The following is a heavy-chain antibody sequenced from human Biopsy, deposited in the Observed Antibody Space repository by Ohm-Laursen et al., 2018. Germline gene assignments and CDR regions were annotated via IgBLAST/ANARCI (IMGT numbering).Heavy chain of an antibody. J-gene: IGHJ2*01. V-gene: IGHV4-59*08. Sequence: TLSLTCTVSGGSISSYYWSWIRQPPGKGLEWIGYIYYTGNTNYNPSLKSRVTISVDTSMNLLPLRLTPVTAADTAVYYCARHAPSYSGSYWRYFDLWGRGTLVTVSS. CDR2: IYYTGNT. CDR1: GGSISSYY. D-gene: IGHD1-26*01. CDR3: ARHAPSYSGSYWRYFDL.